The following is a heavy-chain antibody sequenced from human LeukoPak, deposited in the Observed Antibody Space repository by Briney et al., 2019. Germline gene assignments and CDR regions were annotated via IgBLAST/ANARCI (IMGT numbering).Heavy chain of an antibody. V-gene: IGHV4-39*02. Sequence: SETLSLTCTVSGGSISTGSYYWGWIRQPPGKGLEWIGSIYYSGSTYYNPSLKSRVTTSVDTSKNHFSLRLSSVTAADTAVYYCARYCVPWEPHDAFDIWGQGTMVTVSS. CDR3: ARYCVPWEPHDAFDI. J-gene: IGHJ3*02. D-gene: IGHD1-26*01. CDR1: GGSISTGSYY. CDR2: IYYSGST.